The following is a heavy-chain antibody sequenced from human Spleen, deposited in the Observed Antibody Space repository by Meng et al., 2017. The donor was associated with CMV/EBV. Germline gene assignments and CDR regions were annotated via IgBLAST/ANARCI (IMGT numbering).Heavy chain of an antibody. V-gene: IGHV3-30*02. Sequence: GGSLRLSCVTSGFTFSTYGMHWVRQAPGKGLEWVAFIRYDGSNEYYADSVKGRFTISRDNSKNSLYLQMNSLRAEDTAVYYCARGYCSSTSCYGFDAFDIWGQGTMVTVSS. CDR3: ARGYCSSTSCYGFDAFDI. D-gene: IGHD2-2*01. CDR2: IRYDGSNE. CDR1: GFTFSTYG. J-gene: IGHJ3*02.